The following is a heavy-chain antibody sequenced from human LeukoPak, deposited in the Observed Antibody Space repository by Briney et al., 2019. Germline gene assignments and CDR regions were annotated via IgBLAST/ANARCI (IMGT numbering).Heavy chain of an antibody. CDR1: GGSINSTSIY. J-gene: IGHJ4*02. V-gene: IGHV4-39*07. CDR3: AGDYGDYYFDS. CDR2: IYYSGST. Sequence: SETLSLTCTVTGGSINSTSIYWGWIRQPPGKGLEWIGSIYYSGSTSYNPSLKSRVTISVDTSKNQFSLKLSSVTAADTAVYFCAGDYGDYYFDSWGQGTLVTVSS. D-gene: IGHD4-17*01.